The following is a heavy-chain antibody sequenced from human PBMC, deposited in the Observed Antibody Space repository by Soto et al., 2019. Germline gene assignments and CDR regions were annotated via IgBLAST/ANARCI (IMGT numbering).Heavy chain of an antibody. J-gene: IGHJ4*02. Sequence: QVQLQESGPGLVKPSQTLSLTCTVSGGSISSGGYYWSWIRQHPGKGLEWIGYIYYSGSTYYNPSRKSRVTISVDTSKNQFYLKLSSVTAADTAVYYCARVLVPAAMIDYWGQGTLVTVSS. CDR1: GGSISSGGYY. CDR2: IYYSGST. V-gene: IGHV4-31*03. D-gene: IGHD2-2*01. CDR3: ARVLVPAAMIDY.